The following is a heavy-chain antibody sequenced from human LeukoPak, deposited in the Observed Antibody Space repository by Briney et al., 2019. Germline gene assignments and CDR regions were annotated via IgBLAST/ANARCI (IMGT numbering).Heavy chain of an antibody. CDR1: GFMFNTYW. Sequence: PGGSLRLSCAASGFMFNTYWMTWVRQAPGRGLEGVANINQDGSQKYSVDSVKGRFTISRDNAKSSLYLQMNSLRAEDTAVYYCVRGSSCTAVRGSSWAWFDPWGQGTLVTVSS. CDR3: VRGSSCTAVRGSSWAWFDP. D-gene: IGHD3-10*01. V-gene: IGHV3-7*03. CDR2: INQDGSQK. J-gene: IGHJ5*02.